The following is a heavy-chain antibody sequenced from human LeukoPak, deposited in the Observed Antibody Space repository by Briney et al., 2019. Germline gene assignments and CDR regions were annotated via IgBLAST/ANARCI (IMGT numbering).Heavy chain of an antibody. J-gene: IGHJ3*02. Sequence: SETLSLTCTVSGGSIRSSYYYWGWIRQPPGKGLEWIGYIYYSGSTNYNPSLKSRVTISVDTSKNQFSLKLSSVTAADTAVYYCARDGYNLDAFDIWGQGTMVTVSS. CDR2: IYYSGST. V-gene: IGHV4-61*01. CDR3: ARDGYNLDAFDI. D-gene: IGHD5-24*01. CDR1: GGSIRSSYYY.